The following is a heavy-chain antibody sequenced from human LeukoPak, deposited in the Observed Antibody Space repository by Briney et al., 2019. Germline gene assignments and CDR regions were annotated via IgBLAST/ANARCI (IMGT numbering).Heavy chain of an antibody. V-gene: IGHV1-2*06. CDR2: INPNSGGT. D-gene: IGHD3-10*01. CDR1: GYTFTGYY. CDR3: ASGLLWFGELYRDY. Sequence: ASVKVSCKASGYTFTGYYMHWVRQAPGQGLEWMGRINPNSGGTNYAQKFQGRVTMTRDTSISTAYVELSRLRSDDTAVYYCASGLLWFGELYRDYWGQGTLATVSS. J-gene: IGHJ4*02.